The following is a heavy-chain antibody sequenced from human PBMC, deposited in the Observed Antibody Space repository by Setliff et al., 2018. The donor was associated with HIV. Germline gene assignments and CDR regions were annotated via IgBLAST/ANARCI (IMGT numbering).Heavy chain of an antibody. Sequence: ASVKVSCKASGYTFTNYGISWLRQAPGQGLEWMGWISAYNGDTNYAQKLQGRLIMTTDTSTRTAYMELRSLRSDDTAVYYCTRDGIYFGSGHYYKVDWFDPWGQGSLVTVSS. CDR1: GYTFTNYG. CDR2: ISAYNGDT. J-gene: IGHJ5*02. CDR3: TRDGIYFGSGHYYKVDWFDP. V-gene: IGHV1-18*01. D-gene: IGHD3-10*01.